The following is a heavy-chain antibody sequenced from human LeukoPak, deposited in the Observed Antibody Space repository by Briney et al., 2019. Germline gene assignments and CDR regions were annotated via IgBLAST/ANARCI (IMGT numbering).Heavy chain of an antibody. Sequence: GGSLRLSCAASGFTFSSYAMSWVRQAPGKGLEWVSAISGSGGSTYYADSVKGRFTISRDNSKNTLYLQMNSLRAEDTAVYYCAXXGSRGGQPYSSYDYWGQGTLVTVSS. CDR3: AXXGSRGGQPYSSYDY. CDR2: ISGSGGST. V-gene: IGHV3-23*01. CDR1: GFTFSSYA. J-gene: IGHJ4*02. D-gene: IGHD6-19*01.